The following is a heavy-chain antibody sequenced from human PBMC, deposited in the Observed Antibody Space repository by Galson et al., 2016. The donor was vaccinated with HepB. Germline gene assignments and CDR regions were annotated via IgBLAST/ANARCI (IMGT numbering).Heavy chain of an antibody. CDR2: INPGVGIT. CDR3: ARDFDWARQIFGVEGWFDP. J-gene: IGHJ5*02. Sequence: SVKVSCKASGYTFTTYYIHWLRQAPGQGLDWMGIINPGVGITNYAQKFQGRVTMTTDTSTSTVYMELSSLRSEDTAIYYCARDFDWARQIFGVEGWFDPWGQGTLVTVSS. D-gene: IGHD3-3*01. CDR1: GYTFTTYY. V-gene: IGHV1-46*01.